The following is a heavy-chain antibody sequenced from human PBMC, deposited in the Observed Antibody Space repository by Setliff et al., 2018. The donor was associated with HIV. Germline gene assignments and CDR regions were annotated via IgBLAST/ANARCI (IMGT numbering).Heavy chain of an antibody. J-gene: IGHJ4*02. Sequence: GGSLRLSCAASGFVFSDHSVHWVRQAPGEGLEWLSYISATGTTVSYADSVRGRFVIYRDSGRNVLYLQMKSLRVEDTALYYCVRDQLRVPERWDFDFWGQGTLVTVSS. CDR1: GFVFSDHS. CDR3: VRDQLRVPERWDFDF. V-gene: IGHV3-48*01. D-gene: IGHD1-26*01. CDR2: ISATGTTV.